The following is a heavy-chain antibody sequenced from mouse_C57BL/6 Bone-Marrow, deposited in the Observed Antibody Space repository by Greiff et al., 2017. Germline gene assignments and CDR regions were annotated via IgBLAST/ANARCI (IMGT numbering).Heavy chain of an antibody. J-gene: IGHJ4*01. CDR3: ARITTGVATDYAMDY. D-gene: IGHD1-1*01. CDR2: IDPSDSYT. CDR1: GYTFTSYW. Sequence: QVQLQQPGAELVMPGASVKLSCKASGYTFTSYWMHWVKQRPGQGLEWIGEIDPSDSYTNYNQKFKGKSTLTVDKSSSTAYMQLSSLTSEDSAVYYCARITTGVATDYAMDYWGQGTSVTVSS. V-gene: IGHV1-69*01.